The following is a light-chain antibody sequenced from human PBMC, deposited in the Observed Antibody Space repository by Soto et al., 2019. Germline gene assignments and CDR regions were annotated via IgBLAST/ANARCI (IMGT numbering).Light chain of an antibody. CDR3: QQYNTYWT. Sequence: EIQMTQSTSTLSASVGDRVTITCRASQNIVSWLAWYQQKPGKAPKVLIYDVSNLETGVPSRFSGSGSGTEFTLTISSLQPDDFATYYCQQYNTYWTFAQGTKV. CDR1: QNIVSW. V-gene: IGKV1-5*01. CDR2: DVS. J-gene: IGKJ1*01.